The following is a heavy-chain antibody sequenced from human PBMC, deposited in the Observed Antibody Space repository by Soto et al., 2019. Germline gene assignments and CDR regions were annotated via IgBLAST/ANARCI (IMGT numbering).Heavy chain of an antibody. Sequence: QVQLVESGGGVVKPGRSLRLSCAASGFTFSSYVMHWVRQAPGKGLAWVAGISYDGSNENYADSVKGRFTISRGNSKNTLYLQMNSLRTEDTAVYYCVRDGPRITIYGYGDDWGQGTLVTVAS. V-gene: IGHV3-30*04. D-gene: IGHD3-3*01. CDR2: ISYDGSNE. J-gene: IGHJ4*02. CDR1: GFTFSSYV. CDR3: VRDGPRITIYGYGDD.